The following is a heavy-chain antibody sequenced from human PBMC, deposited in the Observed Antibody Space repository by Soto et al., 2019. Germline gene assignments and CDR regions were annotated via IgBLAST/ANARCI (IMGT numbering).Heavy chain of an antibody. CDR3: AREGGGIVGYYYYGMDV. CDR2: ISAYNGNT. J-gene: IGHJ6*02. D-gene: IGHD2-15*01. V-gene: IGHV1-18*01. Sequence: ASVKVSCKASGYTFTCYGISWVRQAPGQGLEWMGWISAYNGNTNYAQKLQGRVTMTTDTSTSTAYMELRSLRSDDTAVYYCAREGGGIVGYYYYGMDVWGQGTTVTVSS. CDR1: GYTFTCYG.